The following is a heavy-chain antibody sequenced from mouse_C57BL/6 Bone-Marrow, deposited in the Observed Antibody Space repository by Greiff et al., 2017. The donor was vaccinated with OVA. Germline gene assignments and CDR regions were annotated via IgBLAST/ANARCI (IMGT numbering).Heavy chain of an antibody. CDR2: IDPENGDT. D-gene: IGHD3-1*01. CDR1: GFNIKDDY. J-gene: IGHJ2*01. Sequence: EVQRVESGAELVRPGASVKLSCTASGFNIKDDYMHWVKQRPEQGLEWIGWIDPENGDTEYASKFQGKATITADTSSNTAYLQLSSLTSEDTAVYYCTTGATNFDYWGQGTTLTVSS. CDR3: TTGATNFDY. V-gene: IGHV14-4*01.